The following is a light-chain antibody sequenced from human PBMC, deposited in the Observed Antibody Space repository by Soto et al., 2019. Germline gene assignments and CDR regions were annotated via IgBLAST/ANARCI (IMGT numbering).Light chain of an antibody. Sequence: QSALTQPRSVSGSPGQSVTISCTGTSSDVGGYNYVSWYQQHPGKAPKLMIYDVSKRPSGVPDRFSGSKSGNTASLTISGLQAEDEADYYCSSYTSSSTPVVFGGGTQLTVL. J-gene: IGLJ2*01. CDR2: DVS. CDR3: SSYTSSSTPVV. CDR1: SSDVGGYNY. V-gene: IGLV2-11*01.